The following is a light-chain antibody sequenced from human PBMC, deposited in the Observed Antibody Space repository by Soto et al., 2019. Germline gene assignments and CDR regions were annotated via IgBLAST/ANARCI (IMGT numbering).Light chain of an antibody. Sequence: QSALTQPASVSGSPGQSITISCTGTSSDVGAYDFVSWYQHYPGKAPKLVTFDVTHRPPGISDRFSGSKSANTASLTISGLQAEDEADYYCQSYDDSLSAWVFGGGTKVTVL. V-gene: IGLV2-14*01. CDR1: SSDVGAYDF. CDR3: QSYDDSLSAWV. J-gene: IGLJ3*02. CDR2: DVT.